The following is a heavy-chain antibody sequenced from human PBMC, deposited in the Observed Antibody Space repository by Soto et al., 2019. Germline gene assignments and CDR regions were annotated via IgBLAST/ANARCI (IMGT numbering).Heavy chain of an antibody. V-gene: IGHV3-21*01. CDR3: ARVGDSDSTGYYYYFDY. CDR2: ITTSGSYI. Sequence: GGSLRLSCAASGFTLSNYAMTWVLQAPGRGLEWVSSITTSGSYIYYAASVKGRFTISRDNAQNSLFLQLNSLRAEDTAVYYCARVGDSDSTGYYYYFDYWGQGTLVTVSS. CDR1: GFTLSNYA. D-gene: IGHD3-22*01. J-gene: IGHJ4*02.